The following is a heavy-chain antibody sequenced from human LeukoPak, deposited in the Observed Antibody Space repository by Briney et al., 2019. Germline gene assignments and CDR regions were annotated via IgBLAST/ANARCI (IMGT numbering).Heavy chain of an antibody. Sequence: PGRSLRLSCAASGFTFSSYGMHWVRQAPGKGLEWVAVISYDGSNKYYADSVKGRFTISRDNSKNTLYLQMNSLRAEDTAVYYCARDQEVVTAIQGGSIDYWGQGTLVTVSS. CDR3: ARDQEVVTAIQGGSIDY. CDR2: ISYDGSNK. CDR1: GFTFSSYG. J-gene: IGHJ4*02. V-gene: IGHV3-30*19. D-gene: IGHD2-21*02.